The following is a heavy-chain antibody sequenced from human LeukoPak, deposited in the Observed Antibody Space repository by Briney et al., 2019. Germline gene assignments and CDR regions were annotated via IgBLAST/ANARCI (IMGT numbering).Heavy chain of an antibody. V-gene: IGHV3-13*04. CDR3: ARVRYSSSWYLGSQYYFDY. J-gene: IGHJ4*02. D-gene: IGHD6-13*01. CDR2: ICTAGDT. CDR1: GCTFSSYD. Sequence: GGSLRLSCAASGCTFSSYDMHWVRHATGKGLEWDSAICTAGDTYYPGSVKGRFTISRENPKNSLYLQMPSLRAGDTAVYYCARVRYSSSWYLGSQYYFDYWGQGTLVTVSS.